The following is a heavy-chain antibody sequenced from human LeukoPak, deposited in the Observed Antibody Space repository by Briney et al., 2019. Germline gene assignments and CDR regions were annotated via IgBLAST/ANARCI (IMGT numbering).Heavy chain of an antibody. V-gene: IGHV4-59*01. Sequence: PSETLSLTCTVSGGSISSYYWSWIRQPPGKGLEWIGYIYYSGSTNYNPSLKSRVTISVDTSKNQFSLKLSSVTAADTAVYYCARAGGDYYYYYYMDVWGKGPTVTVSS. D-gene: IGHD4-17*01. CDR3: ARAGGDYYYYYYMDV. J-gene: IGHJ6*03. CDR1: GGSISSYY. CDR2: IYYSGST.